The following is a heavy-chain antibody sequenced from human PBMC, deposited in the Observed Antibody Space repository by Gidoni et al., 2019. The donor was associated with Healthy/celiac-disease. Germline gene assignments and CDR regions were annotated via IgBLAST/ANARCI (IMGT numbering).Heavy chain of an antibody. Sequence: EVQLVQSGAEVKKHGESRKISCKGSGYSFASYWSGWVRQMPGKGLEWMGSIYPGDSDTRYSPSFQGQVTISADKSISTAYLQWSSLKASDTAMYYCARLGLEMATISGITGIAFDIWGQGTMVTVSS. CDR1: GYSFASYW. J-gene: IGHJ3*02. D-gene: IGHD5-12*01. CDR2: IYPGDSDT. CDR3: ARLGLEMATISGITGIAFDI. V-gene: IGHV5-51*01.